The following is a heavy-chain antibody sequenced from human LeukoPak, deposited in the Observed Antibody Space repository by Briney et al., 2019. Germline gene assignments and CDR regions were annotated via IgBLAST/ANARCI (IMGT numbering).Heavy chain of an antibody. Sequence: GGSLRLSCTASGFPFSDYSMNWVRQAPGKGLEWISYIGISSGNTKYADSVKGRFTISADNARNSLYLQMNSLRVEDTAVYYCARDHNYAFDNWGQETLVSVSS. CDR1: GFPFSDYS. D-gene: IGHD1-1*01. CDR2: IGISSGNT. J-gene: IGHJ4*02. V-gene: IGHV3-48*04. CDR3: ARDHNYAFDN.